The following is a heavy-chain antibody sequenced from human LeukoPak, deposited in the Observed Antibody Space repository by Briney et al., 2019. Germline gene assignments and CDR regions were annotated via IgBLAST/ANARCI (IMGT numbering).Heavy chain of an antibody. CDR2: IKTKNDGGTT. D-gene: IGHD2-15*01. CDR3: VTDLWGYCSAAACYTY. V-gene: IGHV3-15*01. J-gene: IGHJ4*02. Sequence: PGGSLRLSCAVSGFTFSDAWMSWVRQVPGKGLEWVGLIKTKNDGGTTESAAPVKGRFHISRDDSKNTLYLQMNSLKTEDTAVYYCVTDLWGYCSAAACYTYWGQGTLVTVSS. CDR1: GFTFSDAW.